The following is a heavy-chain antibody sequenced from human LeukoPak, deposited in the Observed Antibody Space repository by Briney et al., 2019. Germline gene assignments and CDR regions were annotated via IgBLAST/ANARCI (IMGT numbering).Heavy chain of an antibody. CDR3: AKDQHEWFDP. CDR2: ISSNGGST. V-gene: IGHV3-64*01. J-gene: IGHJ5*02. Sequence: GGSLRLSCAASGFTFSSYAMHWVRQAPGKGLEYVSAISSNGGSTYYANSVKGRFTISRDNSKNTLYLQMGSLRAEDTAVYYCAKDQHEWFDPWGQGTLVTVSS. CDR1: GFTFSSYA.